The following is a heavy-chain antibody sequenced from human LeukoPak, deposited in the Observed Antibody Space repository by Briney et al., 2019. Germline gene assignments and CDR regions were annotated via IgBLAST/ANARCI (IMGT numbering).Heavy chain of an antibody. CDR1: GFTFSSYW. D-gene: IGHD6-13*01. V-gene: IGHV3-7*01. CDR2: IKQGGSEK. CDR3: AREVTSSWPPHSYGMDV. J-gene: IGHJ6*02. Sequence: GGSLRLSCAASGFTFSSYWMSWVRQAPGKGLEWVANIKQGGSEKYYVDSVKGRFTISRDNAKNSLYLQMNSLRGEDTAVYYCAREVTSSWPPHSYGMDVWGQGTTVSVS.